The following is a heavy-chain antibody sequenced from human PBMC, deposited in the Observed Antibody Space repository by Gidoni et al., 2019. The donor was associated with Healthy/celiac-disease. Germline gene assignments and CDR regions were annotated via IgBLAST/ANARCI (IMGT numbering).Heavy chain of an antibody. CDR3: ARGLHGMDV. CDR1: GFTFSSYG. CDR2: IWYDGSNK. J-gene: IGHJ6*02. V-gene: IGHV3-33*01. Sequence: QLQLVESGGGVVQPGRSLRLSCAASGFTFSSYGMHWVRQAPGKGLEWVAVIWYDGSNKYYADSVKGRFTIARDNSKNTLYLQMNSLRAEDTAVYYCARGLHGMDVWGQGTTVTVSS.